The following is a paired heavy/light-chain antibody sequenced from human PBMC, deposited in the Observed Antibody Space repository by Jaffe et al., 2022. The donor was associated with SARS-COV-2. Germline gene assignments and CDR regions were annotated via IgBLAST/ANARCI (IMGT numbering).Heavy chain of an antibody. CDR3: AREVAGTDAFDI. CDR2: TYYRSMWYN. J-gene: IGHJ3*02. D-gene: IGHD6-19*01. V-gene: IGHV6-1*01. Sequence: QVQLQQSGPGLVNPSQTLSLTCAISGDSVSNNTAAWNWIRQSPSRGLEWLGRTYYRSMWYNDYAVSVKSRITVNPDTSKNQFSLQLNFMTPEDTAVYYCAREVAGTDAFDIWGQGTMVTVSS. CDR1: GDSVSNNTAA.
Light chain of an antibody. V-gene: IGLV2-8*01. CDR2: EVS. CDR1: SSDIGGYDS. J-gene: IGLJ1*01. CDR3: SSYAGNHNWV. Sequence: QSALTQPPSASGSPGQSVTISCAGTSSDIGGYDSVSWYQQHPGKAPKLLISEVSKRPSGVPDRFSGSKSGNTASLTVSGLQAEDEADYHCSSYAGNHNWVFGTGTKVTVL.